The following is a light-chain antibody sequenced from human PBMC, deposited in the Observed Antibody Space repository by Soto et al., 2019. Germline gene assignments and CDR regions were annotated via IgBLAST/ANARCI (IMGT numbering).Light chain of an antibody. CDR3: SSSTTITTVP. Sequence: QSVLTQPASVSGSLGQSITISCTGTNSDIGVYNYVSWYQQHPGKAPRLIIYEVFNRPSGISHRFSGSKSGNTASLTISGLLTEEEDDYYCSSSTTITTVPFGGGTKVTVL. V-gene: IGLV2-14*01. CDR1: NSDIGVYNY. J-gene: IGLJ2*01. CDR2: EVF.